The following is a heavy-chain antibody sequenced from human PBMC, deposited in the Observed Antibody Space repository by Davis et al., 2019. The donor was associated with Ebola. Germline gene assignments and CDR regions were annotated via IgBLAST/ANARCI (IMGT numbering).Heavy chain of an antibody. V-gene: IGHV6-1*01. Sequence: PSETLSLTCVISGDSVSSKSATWNWIRQSPSRGLEWLGRAYYASTWYNDYAPSVRSRITINPDTSKNQFSLQLNSVTPEDTAVYYCSRGHWVRRAFDIWGQGTVVTVSS. J-gene: IGHJ3*02. CDR3: SRGHWVRRAFDI. CDR2: AYYASTWYN. CDR1: GDSVSSKSAT. D-gene: IGHD3-16*01.